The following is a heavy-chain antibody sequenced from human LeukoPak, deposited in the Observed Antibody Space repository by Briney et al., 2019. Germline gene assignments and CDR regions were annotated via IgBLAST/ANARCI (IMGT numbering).Heavy chain of an antibody. V-gene: IGHV4-39*01. Sequence: SETQSLTCTVSGGSISSSSYYWGWIRQPPGKGLEWIGSIYYSGSTYYNPSLKSRVTISVDTSKNQFSLKLSSVTAADTAVYYCARQGDYYDSSGYPGPAYWGQGTLVTVSS. CDR1: GGSISSSSYY. J-gene: IGHJ4*02. CDR2: IYYSGST. D-gene: IGHD3-22*01. CDR3: ARQGDYYDSSGYPGPAY.